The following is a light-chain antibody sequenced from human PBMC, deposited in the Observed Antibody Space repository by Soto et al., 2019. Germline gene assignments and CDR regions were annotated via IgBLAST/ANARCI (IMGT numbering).Light chain of an antibody. V-gene: IGKV3-20*01. CDR3: HQYSSSRRT. CDR1: QSVSINF. CDR2: GAS. J-gene: IGKJ1*01. Sequence: EIVLTQSPCTLSLSPGERVTLSCRASQSVSINFLAWYQQKPGQAPRLLIYGASNRAAGIPDRFSGSGSGTDFTLTISRLEPEDFAVYYCHQYSSSRRTFGQGTKVDI.